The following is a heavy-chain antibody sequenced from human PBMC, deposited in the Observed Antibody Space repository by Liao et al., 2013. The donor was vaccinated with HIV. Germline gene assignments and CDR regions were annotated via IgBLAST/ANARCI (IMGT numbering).Heavy chain of an antibody. CDR2: IHTSGYT. CDR3: ARDGKFQLLSYYFYCMDV. V-gene: IGHV4-61*09. J-gene: IGHJ6*03. CDR1: GGSISSYH. Sequence: QVQLHESGPGVVKTSQTLSVTCSVSGGSISSYHWSWIRQPAGKGLEWIGHIHTSGYTAYRASLRSRVSISIDTSKNQMSLELSSVTAADTAVYYCARDGKFQLLSYYFYCMDVWATGTDGHRLL. D-gene: IGHD2-2*01.